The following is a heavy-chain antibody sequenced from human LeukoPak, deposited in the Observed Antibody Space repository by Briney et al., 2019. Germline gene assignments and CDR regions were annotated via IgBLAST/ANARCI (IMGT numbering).Heavy chain of an antibody. CDR1: GGSISSYY. V-gene: IGHV4-59*01. J-gene: IGHJ4*02. CDR3: ARGLRFLEWQSVVRGYLDY. D-gene: IGHD3-3*01. CDR2: IYYSGST. Sequence: SETLSLTCTVSGGSISSYYWSWIRQPPGKGLEWIGYIYYSGSTNYNPSLKSRVTISVDTSKNQFSLKLSSVTAADTAVYYCARGLRFLEWQSVVRGYLDYWGQGTLVTVSS.